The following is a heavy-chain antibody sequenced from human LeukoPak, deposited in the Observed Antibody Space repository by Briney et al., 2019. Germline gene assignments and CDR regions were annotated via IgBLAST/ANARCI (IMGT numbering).Heavy chain of an antibody. CDR1: GYTFTSYS. V-gene: IGHV1-18*01. CDR3: ARAIAVAGTWDFDY. D-gene: IGHD6-19*01. Sequence: ASVKVSCKASGYTFTSYSINWVRQAAGQGLEWMGWISSYNDKTNYAQKLQGRVTMTTDTSTSTAYMELRSLRSDDTAVYYCARAIAVAGTWDFDYWGQGTLVTDPS. CDR2: ISSYNDKT. J-gene: IGHJ4*02.